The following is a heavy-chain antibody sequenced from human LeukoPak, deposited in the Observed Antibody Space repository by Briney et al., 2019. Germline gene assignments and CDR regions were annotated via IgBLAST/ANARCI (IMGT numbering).Heavy chain of an antibody. CDR2: IKSNSGGT. V-gene: IGHV1-2*02. D-gene: IGHD6-6*01. Sequence: ASVKVSCKASGYTLTGYYMHWVRQAPGQGLEWMGWIKSNSGGTNFAQKFQDRVTMTRDTSISTAYMELSRLRSDDTAVYYCARDSSSSELDYWGQGTLVTVSS. CDR3: ARDSSSSELDY. CDR1: GYTLTGYY. J-gene: IGHJ4*02.